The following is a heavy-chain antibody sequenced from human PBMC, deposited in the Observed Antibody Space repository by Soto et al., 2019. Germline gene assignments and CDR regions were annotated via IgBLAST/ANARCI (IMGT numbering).Heavy chain of an antibody. CDR2: IYYSGSI. D-gene: IGHD2-15*01. J-gene: IGHJ4*02. CDR3: ARRGRYCSSSSSCYYYFDS. Sequence: PSETLSLTCTVSGGSISSTTYYWGWIRQPPGKGLEWIGSIYYSGSIYYNPSLKSRVTMSIDTSKNQFSLRLSSVTAADMAVYYCARRGRYCSSSSSCYYYFDSWVQGPLVTVSS. CDR1: GGSISSTTYY. V-gene: IGHV4-39*07.